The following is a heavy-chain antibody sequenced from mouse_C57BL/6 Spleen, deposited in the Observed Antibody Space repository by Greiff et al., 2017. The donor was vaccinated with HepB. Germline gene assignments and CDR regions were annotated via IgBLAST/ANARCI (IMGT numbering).Heavy chain of an antibody. J-gene: IGHJ4*01. Sequence: VQLQQSGPELVKPGASVKISCKASGYAFSSSWMNWVKQRPGKGLEWIGRIYPGDGDTNYNGKFKGKATLTADKSSSTAYMQLSSLTSEDSAVYFCASPLITTVVTHYYAMDYWGQGTSVTVSS. V-gene: IGHV1-82*01. CDR3: ASPLITTVVTHYYAMDY. CDR2: IYPGDGDT. CDR1: GYAFSSSW. D-gene: IGHD1-1*01.